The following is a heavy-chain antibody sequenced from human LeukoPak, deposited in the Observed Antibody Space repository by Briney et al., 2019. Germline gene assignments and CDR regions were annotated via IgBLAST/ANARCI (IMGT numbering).Heavy chain of an antibody. CDR2: INTDGSST. CDR1: GFTFSTYW. J-gene: IGHJ4*02. CDR3: GRDRSRSIDY. V-gene: IGHV3-74*01. D-gene: IGHD6-6*01. Sequence: GGSLRLSCTASGFTFSTYWMHWVCQAPGKGLVWVSRINTDGSSTTYADSVKGRFTISRDNAKNTLYLQMNNLRAEDTAVYYCGRDRSRSIDYWGQGTLVTVSS.